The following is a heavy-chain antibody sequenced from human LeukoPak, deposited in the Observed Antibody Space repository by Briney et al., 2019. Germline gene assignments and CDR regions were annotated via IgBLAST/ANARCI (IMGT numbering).Heavy chain of an antibody. D-gene: IGHD2-21*02. V-gene: IGHV3-48*03. CDR3: ASVLAYCGGDCYSRDY. Sequence: GGSLRLSCAASGFTFSSYEMNWVRQAPGKGLEWVSYISSSGSTIYYADSVKGRFTISRDNAKNSLYLQMNSLRAEDTAVYYCASVLAYCGGDCYSRDYWGQGTLVTVSS. CDR1: GFTFSSYE. CDR2: ISSSGSTI. J-gene: IGHJ4*02.